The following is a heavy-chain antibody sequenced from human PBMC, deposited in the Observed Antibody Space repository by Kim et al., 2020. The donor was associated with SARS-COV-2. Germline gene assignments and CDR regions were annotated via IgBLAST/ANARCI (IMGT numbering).Heavy chain of an antibody. V-gene: IGHV4-61*02. J-gene: IGHJ6*02. CDR3: ARMSMITFGGITYGMDV. CDR2: SHTSGST. Sequence: SETLSLTCTVSGGSISSGRYYWSWIRQPAGKGLEWMGRSHTSGSTNYNPSLKSRVTISVDTSKNQFSLKVSSVTASDTAVYYCARMSMITFGGITYGMDVWGQGTTVTVSS. CDR1: GGSISSGRYY. D-gene: IGHD3-16*01.